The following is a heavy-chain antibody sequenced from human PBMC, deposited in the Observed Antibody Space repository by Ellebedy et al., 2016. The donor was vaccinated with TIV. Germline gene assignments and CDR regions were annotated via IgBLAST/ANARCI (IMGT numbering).Heavy chain of an antibody. V-gene: IGHV1-8*01. CDR2: ISAYNGNT. D-gene: IGHD3-22*01. CDR3: AKGSQYYYDSSGYYPEDDAFDI. CDR1: GYTFTSYD. Sequence: ASVKVSCXASGYTFTSYDINWVRQAPGQGLEWMGWISAYNGNTNYAQKLQGRVTMTRNTSISTAYMELSSLRSEDTAVYYCAKGSQYYYDSSGYYPEDDAFDIWGQGTMVTVSS. J-gene: IGHJ3*02.